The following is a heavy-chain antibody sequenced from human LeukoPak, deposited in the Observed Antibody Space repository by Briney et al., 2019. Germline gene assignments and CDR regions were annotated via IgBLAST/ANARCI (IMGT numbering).Heavy chain of an antibody. V-gene: IGHV1-2*02. CDR2: INPNSGGT. CDR1: GYTFTGYY. J-gene: IGHJ4*02. Sequence: ASVTVSCKASGYTFTGYYMHWVRQAPGQGLEWMGWINPNSGGTNYAQKFQGRVTMTRDTSISTAYMELSRLRSDDTAVYYCARDLVYYALFDYWGQGTLVTVSS. CDR3: ARDLVYYALFDY. D-gene: IGHD3-10*01.